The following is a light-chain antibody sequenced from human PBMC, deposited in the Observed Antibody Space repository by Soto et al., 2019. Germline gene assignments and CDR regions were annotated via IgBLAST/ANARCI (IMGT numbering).Light chain of an antibody. Sequence: EIVLTQSPATLSLSPGERATLSCRASQSVSSYLALYQQQPGQAPRLLIYDPSNRATCNPARFSGSGYGTDFTMPISRLEPEDFAFYYCQHRSSRTNIYTFGQGTKLQIK. V-gene: IGKV3-11*01. CDR2: DPS. CDR3: QHRSSRTNIYT. CDR1: QSVSSY. J-gene: IGKJ2*01.